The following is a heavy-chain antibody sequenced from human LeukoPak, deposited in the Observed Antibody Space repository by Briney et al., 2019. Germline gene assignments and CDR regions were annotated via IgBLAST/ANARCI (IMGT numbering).Heavy chain of an antibody. J-gene: IGHJ4*02. CDR2: ISGSGGST. CDR3: AKDRRLACSSTSCYVGLLDY. D-gene: IGHD2-2*01. Sequence: PGGSLRLSCAASGFTFSSYAMSWVRQAPGKGLEWVSAISGSGGSTYYADSVKGRFTISRDNSKNTLYLQMNSLRAEDTAVYYCAKDRRLACSSTSCYVGLLDYWGQGTLVTVSS. CDR1: GFTFSSYA. V-gene: IGHV3-23*01.